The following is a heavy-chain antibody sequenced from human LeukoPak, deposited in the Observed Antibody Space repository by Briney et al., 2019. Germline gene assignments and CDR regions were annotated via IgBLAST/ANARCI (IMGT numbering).Heavy chain of an antibody. Sequence: SETLSLTCAVSGGSISSFYWSWIRQPPGKGLEWIGYYYYTGSTNYNPSLKSRATMSVDTSKNQFSLKLSSVTAADTAVYYCARQSDYYYYGMDVWGQGTTVTVSS. CDR3: ARQSDYYYYGMDV. CDR2: YYYTGST. CDR1: GGSISSFY. V-gene: IGHV4-59*01. J-gene: IGHJ6*02.